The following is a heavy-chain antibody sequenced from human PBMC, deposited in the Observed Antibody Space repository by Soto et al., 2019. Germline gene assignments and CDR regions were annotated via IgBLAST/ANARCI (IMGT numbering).Heavy chain of an antibody. D-gene: IGHD3-22*01. CDR2: IYYSGST. J-gene: IGHJ3*02. CDR3: ASSAYYDSSGYYSNDAFDI. V-gene: IGHV4-31*03. CDR1: GGSISSGGYY. Sequence: QVQLQESGPGLVKPSQTLSLTCTVSGGSISSGGYYWSWIRQHPGKGLEWIGYIYYSGSTYYNPSLKSRVIISVDTSKNQFSLKLSSVTAADTAVYYCASSAYYDSSGYYSNDAFDIWGQGTMVTVSS.